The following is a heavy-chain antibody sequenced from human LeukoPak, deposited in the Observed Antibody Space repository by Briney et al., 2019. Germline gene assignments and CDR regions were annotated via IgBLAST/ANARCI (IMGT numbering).Heavy chain of an antibody. CDR2: ISAYNGNT. Sequence: ASVKVSCKASGYPFKTYGISWVRQAPGQGLEWMGWISAYNGNTNYAQNLQGRVTMTTDTSTSTAYMELRSLRSDDTAVYYCARPYYCDGYFDYWGQGTLVTVSS. CDR3: ARPYYCDGYFDY. D-gene: IGHD2-21*01. J-gene: IGHJ4*02. CDR1: GYPFKTYG. V-gene: IGHV1-18*01.